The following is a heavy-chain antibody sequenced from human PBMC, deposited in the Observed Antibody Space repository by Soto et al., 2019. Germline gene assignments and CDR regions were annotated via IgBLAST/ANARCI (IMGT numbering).Heavy chain of an antibody. CDR2: INHSRST. Sequence: PSETLSLTCAVYGGSFSGYYWSWIRQPPGKGLEWIGEINHSRSTNYNPSLKSRVTISVDTSKNQFSLKLSSVTTADTAVYYCAREGGGGFHDWFGPWGQGTLVTVSS. CDR1: GGSFSGYY. V-gene: IGHV4-34*01. D-gene: IGHD3-16*01. J-gene: IGHJ5*02. CDR3: AREGGGGFHDWFGP.